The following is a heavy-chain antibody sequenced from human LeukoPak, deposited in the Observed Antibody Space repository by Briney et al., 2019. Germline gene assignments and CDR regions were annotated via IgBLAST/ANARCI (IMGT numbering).Heavy chain of an antibody. Sequence: SVKVSCKASGGTFSSYAISRVRQAPGQGLEWMGRIIPILGIANYAQKFQGRVTITADKSTSTAYMELSSLRSEDTAVYYCARRFDTSGYFQNWGQGTLVTVSS. J-gene: IGHJ1*01. V-gene: IGHV1-69*04. CDR2: IIPILGIA. CDR3: ARRFDTSGYFQN. CDR1: GGTFSSYA. D-gene: IGHD3-22*01.